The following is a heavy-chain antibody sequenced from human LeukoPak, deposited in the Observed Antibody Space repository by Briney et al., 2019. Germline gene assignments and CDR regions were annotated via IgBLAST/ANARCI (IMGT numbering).Heavy chain of an antibody. J-gene: IGHJ4*02. CDR1: GFTFSAYA. CDR3: VKITSVTGGDC. Sequence: GRSLRLSCSASGFTFSAYAMYWVRQAPGKGLEYVSGISSNGGSSFYADSVKGRFTISRDNSKNTLYLQMSSLRAEDTAVYYCVKITSVTGGDCWGQGTRLTVSS. CDR2: ISSNGGSS. V-gene: IGHV3-64D*09. D-gene: IGHD1-1*01.